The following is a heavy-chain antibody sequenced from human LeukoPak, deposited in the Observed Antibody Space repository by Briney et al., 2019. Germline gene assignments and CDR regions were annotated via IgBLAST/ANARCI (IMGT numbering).Heavy chain of an antibody. CDR3: AREGRVSGYDFDC. CDR2: INSDGSSI. V-gene: IGHV3-74*03. J-gene: IGHJ4*02. Sequence: GSLKLSCAASGFTFSSYWMHWVRPAPGKGLVWVSRINSDGSSITYADCVKGRFTISRDNAKNTLYLQMNSLRVEDTAVYYCAREGRVSGYDFDCWGQGTLVTVSS. CDR1: GFTFSSYW. D-gene: IGHD5-12*01.